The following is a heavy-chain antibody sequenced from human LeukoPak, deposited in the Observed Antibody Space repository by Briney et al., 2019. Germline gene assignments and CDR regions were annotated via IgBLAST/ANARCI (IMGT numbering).Heavy chain of an antibody. J-gene: IGHJ4*02. CDR3: ARLLAAPYYINF. CDR2: IYPRDSDT. Sequence: GESLKISCKGSGYSFTSYWIGWVRQMPGKGLEWMGIIYPRDSDTRYSPSFQGQVSISVDTSIDTAYLQWSSVKASDTAMYYCARLLAAPYYINFWGQGTLVTVSS. V-gene: IGHV5-51*01. D-gene: IGHD6-25*01. CDR1: GYSFTSYW.